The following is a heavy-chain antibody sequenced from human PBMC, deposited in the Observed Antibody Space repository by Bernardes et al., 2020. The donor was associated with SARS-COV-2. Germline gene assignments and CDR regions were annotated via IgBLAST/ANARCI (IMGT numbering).Heavy chain of an antibody. CDR3: ARVGYHGSSGLLDY. D-gene: IGHD3-22*01. CDR2: VFRSGTT. J-gene: IGHJ4*02. CDR1: GGSITSNNW. V-gene: IGHV4-4*02. Sequence: SETLSLTCAVSGGSITSNNWWSWVRQPPGKGLEWIGEVFRSGTTNYNPSLKSRVTVSVDESKNQFSLTLDSVTAADTAVYYCARVGYHGSSGLLDYWGQGTLVTVSS.